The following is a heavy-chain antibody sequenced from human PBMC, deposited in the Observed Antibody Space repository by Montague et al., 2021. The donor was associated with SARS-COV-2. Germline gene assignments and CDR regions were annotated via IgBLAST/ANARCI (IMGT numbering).Heavy chain of an antibody. D-gene: IGHD3-3*01. Sequence: SETLSLTCTVSGASISSRSYYWGWIRQPPGKGLEWIGFKYYSGSTYYNPSLKSRVTISVDTSKNQFSLKLSSVTAADTAVYYCARVRGLTIFGVVGPFDYWGQGTLVTVSS. V-gene: IGHV4-39*07. CDR1: GASISSRSYY. J-gene: IGHJ4*02. CDR3: ARVRGLTIFGVVGPFDY. CDR2: KYYSGST.